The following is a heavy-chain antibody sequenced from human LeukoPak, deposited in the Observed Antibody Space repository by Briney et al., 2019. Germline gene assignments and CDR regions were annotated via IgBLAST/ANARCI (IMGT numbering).Heavy chain of an antibody. CDR3: ARDSRLFNAHSMDV. D-gene: IGHD2-21*01. CDR2: IWYDGSNK. J-gene: IGHJ6*02. Sequence: GGSLRLSCAASGFTFGSYGMHWVRQAPGKGLEWVAVIWYDGSNKYYADSVKGRFTISRDNSKNTLYLQMNSLRAEDTAVYYCARDSRLFNAHSMDVWGQGTTVTVSS. CDR1: GFTFGSYG. V-gene: IGHV3-33*01.